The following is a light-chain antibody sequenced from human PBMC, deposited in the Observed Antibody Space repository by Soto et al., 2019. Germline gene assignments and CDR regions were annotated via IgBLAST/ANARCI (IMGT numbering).Light chain of an antibody. Sequence: EIVLTQSPDTLSLSPGETATLSCRASQTVIHNYLAWYQQKPGQAPRLLIYGASNRATGIPDRFTGSGSGTDFTLTISRLEPEDFAVYYCQQYVSSPWAFGQGTKVDIK. CDR2: GAS. J-gene: IGKJ1*01. V-gene: IGKV3-20*01. CDR1: QTVIHNY. CDR3: QQYVSSPWA.